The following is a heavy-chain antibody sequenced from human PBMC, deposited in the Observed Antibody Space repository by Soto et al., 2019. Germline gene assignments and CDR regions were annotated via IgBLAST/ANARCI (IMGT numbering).Heavy chain of an antibody. V-gene: IGHV1-18*01. D-gene: IGHD3-3*01. CDR3: ARSFLITIFGVVTSYYFDY. J-gene: IGHJ4*02. CDR1: GYTFTSYG. CDR2: ISAYNGNT. Sequence: VASVKVSCKASGYTFTSYGISWVRQAPGQGLEWMGWISAYNGNTNYAQKLQGRVTMTTDTSTSTAYMELRSLRSDDTAVYYCARSFLITIFGVVTSYYFDYWGQGTLVTVSS.